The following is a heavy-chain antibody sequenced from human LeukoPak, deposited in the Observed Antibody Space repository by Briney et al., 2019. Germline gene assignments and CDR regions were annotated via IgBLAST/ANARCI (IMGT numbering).Heavy chain of an antibody. CDR1: GGSISSHY. J-gene: IGHJ4*02. CDR3: ARESRAYFDY. CDR2: IYYSGST. Sequence: SETLSLTCTVSGGSISSHYWSWIRQPPGKGLEWNGYIYYSGSTNYNPSLKSRVTISVDTSKNQFSLKLSSVTAADTAVYYCARESRAYFDYWGQGTLVTVSS. D-gene: IGHD3-10*01. V-gene: IGHV4-59*11.